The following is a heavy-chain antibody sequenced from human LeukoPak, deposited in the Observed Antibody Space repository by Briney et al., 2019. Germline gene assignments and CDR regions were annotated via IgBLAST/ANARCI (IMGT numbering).Heavy chain of an antibody. J-gene: IGHJ4*02. V-gene: IGHV3-20*04. CDR3: ARDYRRGGITMVRGDVGDY. CDR2: INWNGGST. CDR1: GFTFDDYG. D-gene: IGHD3-10*01. Sequence: GGSLRLSCAASGFTFDDYGMSWVRQAPGKGLEWVSGINWNGGSTGYADSVKGRFTISRDNAKNSLYLQMNSLRAEDTAVYYCARDYRRGGITMVRGDVGDYWGQGTLVTVSS.